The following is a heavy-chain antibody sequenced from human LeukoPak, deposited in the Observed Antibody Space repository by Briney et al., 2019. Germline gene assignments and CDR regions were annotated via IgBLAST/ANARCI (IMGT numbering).Heavy chain of an antibody. CDR3: ARHIPYYYDSSGYWYYFDY. CDR2: MYYSGST. J-gene: IGHJ4*02. Sequence: PSETLSLTCTVSGGSISSSSYYWGWIRLPPGRGLGWIGSMYYSGSTYYNPSLKSRVTISVDTSKNQFSLKLSSVTAADTAVYYCARHIPYYYDSSGYWYYFDYWGQGTLVTVSS. CDR1: GGSISSSSYY. V-gene: IGHV4-39*01. D-gene: IGHD3-22*01.